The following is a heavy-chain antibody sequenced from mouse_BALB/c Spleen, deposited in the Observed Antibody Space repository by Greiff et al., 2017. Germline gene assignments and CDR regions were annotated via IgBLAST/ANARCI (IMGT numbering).Heavy chain of an antibody. CDR2: INPSNGRT. J-gene: IGHJ3*01. Sequence: VQLQQPGAELVKPGASVKLSCKASGYTFTSYWMHWVKQRPGQGLEWIGEINPSNGRTNYNEKFKSKATLTVDKSSSTAYMQLSSLTSEDSAVYYCARPAYWGQGTLVTVSA. CDR1: GYTFTSYW. CDR3: ARPAY. V-gene: IGHV1S81*02.